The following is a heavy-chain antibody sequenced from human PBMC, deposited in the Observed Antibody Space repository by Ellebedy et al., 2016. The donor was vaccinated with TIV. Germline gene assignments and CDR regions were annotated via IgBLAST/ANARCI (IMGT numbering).Heavy chain of an antibody. CDR3: ARDGDVERWLQLKY. CDR2: INPNSGGT. J-gene: IGHJ4*02. V-gene: IGHV1-2*02. CDR1: GYTFTGYY. D-gene: IGHD5-24*01. Sequence: ASVKVSXXASGYTFTGYYMHWVRQAPGQGLEWMGWINPNSGGTNYAQKFQGRVTMTRDTSISTAYMELSRLRSDDTAVYYCARDGDVERWLQLKYWGQGTLVTVSS.